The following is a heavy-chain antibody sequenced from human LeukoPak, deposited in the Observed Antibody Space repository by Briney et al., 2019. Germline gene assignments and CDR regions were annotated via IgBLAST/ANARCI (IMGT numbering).Heavy chain of an antibody. CDR3: ARRSGRRYEY. D-gene: IGHD5-24*01. J-gene: IGHJ4*02. CDR1: GSTFRSYE. CDR2: ISGGGEST. V-gene: IGHV3-48*03. Sequence: PGGSLRLSCAASGSTFRSYEMNWVRHAPGRGLEWVSHISGGGESTVYPDAVKGRFTISRDNAKNSLYLQMNSLRVEDTGVYYCARRSGRRYEYWGQGVLVTVSP.